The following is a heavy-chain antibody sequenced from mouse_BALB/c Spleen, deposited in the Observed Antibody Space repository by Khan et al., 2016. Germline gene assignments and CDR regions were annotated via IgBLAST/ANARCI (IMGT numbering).Heavy chain of an antibody. Sequence: EVQLQESGPDLVKPSQSLSLTCTVTGFSITSGYSWHWIRQFPGNKLEWMGYIHYSTSTNYNPSLKSRIPITRDTSKNPFFLQLNSVTHEDTATYYCARSFYYDYPWFAYWGQGTLVTVSA. CDR3: ARSFYYDYPWFAY. V-gene: IGHV3-1*02. CDR2: IHYSTST. CDR1: GFSITSGYS. J-gene: IGHJ3*01. D-gene: IGHD2-4*01.